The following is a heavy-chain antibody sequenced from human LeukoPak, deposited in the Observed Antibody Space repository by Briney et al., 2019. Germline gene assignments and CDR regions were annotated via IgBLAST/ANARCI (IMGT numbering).Heavy chain of an antibody. CDR3: ASSRYRYNWFDP. CDR2: INHSGST. CDR1: GGSFSGYY. Sequence: SETLSLTCAVYGGSFSGYYWGWIRQPPGKGLEWIGEINHSGSTNYNPSLKSRVTISVDTSKNQFSLKLSSVTAADTAVYYCASSRYRYNWFDPWGQGTLVTISS. J-gene: IGHJ5*02. V-gene: IGHV4-34*01. D-gene: IGHD6-13*01.